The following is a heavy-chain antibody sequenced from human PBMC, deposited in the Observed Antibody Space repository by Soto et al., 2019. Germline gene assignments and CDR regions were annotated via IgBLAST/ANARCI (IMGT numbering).Heavy chain of an antibody. CDR3: AHRAVLCSGGTCYSHPVDF. CDR1: GFSLTTTGVG. D-gene: IGHD2-15*01. J-gene: IGHJ4*02. V-gene: IGHV2-5*02. Sequence: QITLKESGPTLVKPTQTLTLTCTFSGFSLTTTGVGVGWIRQPPGKALEWLAIIYWDVDKRYSPSLKSRLTIAKDTPKNQVVLTMTNMDPVDTATYFCAHRAVLCSGGTCYSHPVDFWGQGTLVTVSS. CDR2: IYWDVDK.